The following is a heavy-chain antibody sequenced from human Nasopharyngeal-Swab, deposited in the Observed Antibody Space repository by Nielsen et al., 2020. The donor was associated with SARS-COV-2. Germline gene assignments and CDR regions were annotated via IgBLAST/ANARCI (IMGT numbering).Heavy chain of an antibody. CDR2: IGTAGDT. Sequence: GESLKISCAASGFTFSSYDMHWVRQATGKGLEWVSAIGTAGDTYYPGSVKGRFTISRENAKSSLYLQMNSLRAGDTAVYYCARALAPYSGYDYDYYYGMDVWGQGTTVTVSS. D-gene: IGHD5-12*01. J-gene: IGHJ6*02. CDR1: GFTFSSYD. CDR3: ARALAPYSGYDYDYYYGMDV. V-gene: IGHV3-13*04.